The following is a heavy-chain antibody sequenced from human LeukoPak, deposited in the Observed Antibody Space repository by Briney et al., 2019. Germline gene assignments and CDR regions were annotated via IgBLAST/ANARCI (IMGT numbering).Heavy chain of an antibody. Sequence: GGSLRLSCAASGLTFNTSGMHWVRQAPGKALEWVAVISYDGRKKFLTDSVKGRFTISRDNSKNTLYLQMNSLRGDDTAVYYCAKEGGTPGMDVWGQGTTVTVSS. CDR2: ISYDGRKK. V-gene: IGHV3-30*18. CDR1: GLTFNTSG. CDR3: AKEGGTPGMDV. J-gene: IGHJ6*02.